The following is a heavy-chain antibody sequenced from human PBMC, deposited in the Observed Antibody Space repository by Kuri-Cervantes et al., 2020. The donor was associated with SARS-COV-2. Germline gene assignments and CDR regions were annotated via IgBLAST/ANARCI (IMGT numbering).Heavy chain of an antibody. CDR2: ISYDGSNK. Sequence: GESLKISCAASGFTFSSYAMHWVRQAPGKGLVWVAVISYDGSNKYYADSVKGRFTISRDNSKNTLYLQMNSLRAEDTAVYYCAREISQSIAAAGTPLDYWGQGTLVTVSS. J-gene: IGHJ4*02. D-gene: IGHD6-13*01. CDR3: AREISQSIAAAGTPLDY. CDR1: GFTFSSYA. V-gene: IGHV3-30-3*01.